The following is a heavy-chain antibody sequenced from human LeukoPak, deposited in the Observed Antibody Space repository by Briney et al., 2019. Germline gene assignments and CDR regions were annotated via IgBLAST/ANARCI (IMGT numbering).Heavy chain of an antibody. CDR3: AVTIVVVPAASTYYFDY. J-gene: IGHJ4*02. V-gene: IGHV4-38-2*01. D-gene: IGHD2-2*01. CDR2: IYHSGST. Sequence: SETLSLTCAVSGYSISSGYYWAWIRQPPGKGLEWIGRIYHSGSTYYNPSLKSRVTISVDTSKNQFSLKLSSVTAADTAVYYCAVTIVVVPAASTYYFDYWGQGTLVTVSS. CDR1: GYSISSGYY.